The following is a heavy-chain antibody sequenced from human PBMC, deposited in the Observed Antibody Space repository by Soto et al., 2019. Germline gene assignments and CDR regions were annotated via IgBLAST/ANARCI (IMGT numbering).Heavy chain of an antibody. CDR3: ARDYSQYYFDY. J-gene: IGHJ4*02. V-gene: IGHV3-33*01. CDR1: GFTFSSYG. D-gene: IGHD6-13*01. CDR2: IWYDGSNK. Sequence: QVQLVESGGGVVQPGRSLRLSCAASGFTFSSYGMHWVRQAPGKGLEWVAVIWYDGSNKYYADSVKGRFTISRDNSKNTLSLQMNSLRAEDTAVYYCARDYSQYYFDYWAQGTLVTVSS.